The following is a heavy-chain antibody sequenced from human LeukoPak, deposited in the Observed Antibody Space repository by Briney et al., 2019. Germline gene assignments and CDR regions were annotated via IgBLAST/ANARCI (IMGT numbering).Heavy chain of an antibody. CDR2: ISGSGGST. CDR3: TTRAGLHY. CDR1: GFTFSSYA. Sequence: GGSLRLSCAASGFTFSSYAMSWVRQAPGKGLEWVSAISGSGGSTYYAAPVKGRFTISRDDSKNTLYLQMNSLKTEDTAVYYCTTRAGLHYWGQGTLVTVSS. D-gene: IGHD6-13*01. J-gene: IGHJ4*02. V-gene: IGHV3-23*01.